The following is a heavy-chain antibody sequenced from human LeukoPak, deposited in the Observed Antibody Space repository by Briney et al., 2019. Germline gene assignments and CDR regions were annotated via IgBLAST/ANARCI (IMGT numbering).Heavy chain of an antibody. CDR3: ASHAQYCSGGSCYGVYNWFDP. CDR1: GGSISSSSYY. D-gene: IGHD2-15*01. CDR2: IYFSGST. J-gene: IGHJ5*02. V-gene: IGHV4-39*01. Sequence: PSETLSLTCTVSGGSISSSSYYWGWIRQPPGKGLEWIGSIYFSGSTYYNPSLKSRVTISVDTSKNQFSLKLSSVTAADTAVYYCASHAQYCSGGSCYGVYNWFDPWGQGTLVTVSS.